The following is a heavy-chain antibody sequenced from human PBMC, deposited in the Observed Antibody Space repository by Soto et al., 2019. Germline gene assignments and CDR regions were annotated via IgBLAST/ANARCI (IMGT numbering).Heavy chain of an antibody. V-gene: IGHV4-59*01. CDR2: IYYSGST. CDR3: ARGIYYYGSGFNDAFDI. Sequence: QVQLQESGPGLVKPSETLSLTCTVSGGSISSYYWSWIRQPPGKGLEWIGYIYYSGSTNYNPSLNNRATISVDTSNNQFSLKLISVTAADTAVYYCARGIYYYGSGFNDAFDIWVQGTMVTVSS. D-gene: IGHD3-10*01. CDR1: GGSISSYY. J-gene: IGHJ3*02.